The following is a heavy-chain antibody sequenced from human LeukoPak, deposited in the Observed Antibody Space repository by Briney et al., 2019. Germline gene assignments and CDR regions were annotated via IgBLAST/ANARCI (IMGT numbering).Heavy chain of an antibody. V-gene: IGHV3-48*03. J-gene: IGHJ5*02. CDR3: ARGVAAAGTHLGPWFDP. D-gene: IGHD6-13*01. CDR1: GFTFISYE. Sequence: PGGSLRLSCAASGFTFISYEMNWVRQAPGKGLEWVSYISSSGSTIYYADSVKGRFTICRDNAKNSLYLQMNSLRAEDTAVYYCARGVAAAGTHLGPWFDPWGQGTLVTVSS. CDR2: ISSSGSTI.